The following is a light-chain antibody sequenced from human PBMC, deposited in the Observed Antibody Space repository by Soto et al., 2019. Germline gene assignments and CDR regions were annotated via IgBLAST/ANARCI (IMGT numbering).Light chain of an antibody. V-gene: IGKV1-27*01. J-gene: IGKJ2*01. CDR2: AAS. Sequence: DIQMTQSPSSLSASVGDRVTITCRASQGISNSLAWYQQKPGKVPRLLIYAASILQLGVPSRFSGSGSGTDFTLTISSLQPEDIATYYCQQYDNLPMYTFGQGTKLEIK. CDR1: QGISNS. CDR3: QQYDNLPMYT.